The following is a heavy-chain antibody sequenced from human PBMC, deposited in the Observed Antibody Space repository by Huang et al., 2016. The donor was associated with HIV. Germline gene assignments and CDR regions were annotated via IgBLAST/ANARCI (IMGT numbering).Heavy chain of an antibody. Sequence: QVQLVQSGAEVKTPGSSVKVSCKASGGTFSKYAIGWVRQAPVQGLEWMGGIIPMFGTPHYARKCQGRVTITADDSTSTTYVEVSSLRSEDTALYYCARGQLGSYGDYDVLYWGQGTLVTVSS. V-gene: IGHV1-69*13. J-gene: IGHJ4*02. D-gene: IGHD4-17*01. CDR2: IIPMFGTP. CDR1: GGTFSKYA. CDR3: ARGQLGSYGDYDVLY.